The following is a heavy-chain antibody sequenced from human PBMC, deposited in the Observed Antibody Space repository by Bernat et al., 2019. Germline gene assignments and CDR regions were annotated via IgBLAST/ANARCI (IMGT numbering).Heavy chain of an antibody. CDR2: IKQDGSEK. Sequence: EVQLVESGGGLVQPGGSLRLSCAASGFSFNDFWMTWVRQPPGKGLEWVANIKQDGSEKYYVDSVKGRFTNSRDNAKNSLYLQMNSLRADDTALYYCARESSGTRGFDPWGRGTLVTVSS. J-gene: IGHJ5*02. D-gene: IGHD1-26*01. CDR1: GFSFNDFW. CDR3: ARESSGTRGFDP. V-gene: IGHV3-7*03.